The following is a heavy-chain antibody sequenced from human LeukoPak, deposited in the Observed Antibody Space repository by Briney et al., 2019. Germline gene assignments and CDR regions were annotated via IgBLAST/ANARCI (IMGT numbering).Heavy chain of an antibody. CDR3: ALMLRGVIYHFDN. D-gene: IGHD3-10*01. J-gene: IGHJ4*02. Sequence: ASVKVSCKASGYTFTGYYMHWVRQAPGQGLEWMGWIDPNSGGTNYARKFQGRVTMTRDTSISTDYMELSRLKSADTAVYYCALMLRGVIYHFDNWGQGTLVTVSP. CDR2: IDPNSGGT. CDR1: GYTFTGYY. V-gene: IGHV1-2*02.